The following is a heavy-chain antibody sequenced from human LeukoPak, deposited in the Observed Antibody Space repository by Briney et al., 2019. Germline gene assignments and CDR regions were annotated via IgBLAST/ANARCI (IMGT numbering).Heavy chain of an antibody. J-gene: IGHJ3*02. CDR2: INGEGSRI. V-gene: IGHV3-74*01. CDR1: GFNLRTYW. CDR3: AKGIVGATTFAFDI. Sequence: GGSLRLSCAVTGFNLRTYWIHWFGHIPGRGLKGSHGINGEGSRISYADSVKGRFTISRDNAKNSLYLQMNSLRAEDTALYYCAKGIVGATTFAFDIWGQGTMVTVSS. D-gene: IGHD1-26*01.